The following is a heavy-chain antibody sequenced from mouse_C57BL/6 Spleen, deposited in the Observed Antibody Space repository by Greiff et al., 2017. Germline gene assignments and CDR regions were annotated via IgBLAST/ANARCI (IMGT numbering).Heavy chain of an antibody. D-gene: IGHD2-5*01. CDR1: GYTFTSYW. V-gene: IGHV1-50*01. CDR3: ARKEAYYSNYWFAY. J-gene: IGHJ3*01. Sequence: VQLQQPGAELVKPGASVKLSCKASGYTFTSYWMQWVKQRPGQGLEWIGEIDPSDSYTNYNQKFKGKATLTVDTSSSTAYMQLSSLTSEDSAVYYCARKEAYYSNYWFAYWSQGTLVTVSA. CDR2: IDPSDSYT.